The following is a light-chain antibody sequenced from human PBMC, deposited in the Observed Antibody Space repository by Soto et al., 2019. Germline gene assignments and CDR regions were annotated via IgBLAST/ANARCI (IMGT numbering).Light chain of an antibody. CDR3: QKYNSAPLT. V-gene: IGKV1-27*01. CDR2: ATS. J-gene: IGKJ4*01. CDR1: QGIAPY. Sequence: DVQMTQSPSSLSAFVGDRVTITCRASQGIAPYLAWFQQKPGKVPKLLIYATSTLQSGAPSRFSGSGSGTDFTLTVTSLQPEDVGTYYCQKYNSAPLTFGGGTKVDIK.